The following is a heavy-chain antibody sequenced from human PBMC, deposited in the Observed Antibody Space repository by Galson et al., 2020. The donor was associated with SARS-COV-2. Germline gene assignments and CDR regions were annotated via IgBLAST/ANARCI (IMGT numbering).Heavy chain of an antibody. Sequence: GGSLRLSCEASGFTLNSYSMIWARRAPGKWLEWVAFMSHDGTNKEYADSVQGRFTISRDNSKNMLFLQMNSLRREDRAVYYCARNYGDYSRYFAYWGQGSLVSVSS. V-gene: IGHV3-30-3*01. CDR1: GFTLNSYS. D-gene: IGHD4-17*01. CDR3: ARNYGDYSRYFAY. CDR2: MSHDGTNK. J-gene: IGHJ4*02.